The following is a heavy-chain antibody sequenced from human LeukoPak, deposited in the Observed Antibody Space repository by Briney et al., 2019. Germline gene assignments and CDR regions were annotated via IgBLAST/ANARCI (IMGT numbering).Heavy chain of an antibody. CDR1: GFTFSSYS. D-gene: IGHD3-10*01. CDR3: ARDRFGLGY. Sequence: KPGGSLRLSCAASGFTFSSYSMNWVRQAPGKGLEWVSSISSSSSYIYYAVSVKGRFTISRDNAKNSLYLQMNSLRAEDTAVYYCARDRFGLGYWGQGTLVTVSS. J-gene: IGHJ4*02. V-gene: IGHV3-21*01. CDR2: ISSSSSYI.